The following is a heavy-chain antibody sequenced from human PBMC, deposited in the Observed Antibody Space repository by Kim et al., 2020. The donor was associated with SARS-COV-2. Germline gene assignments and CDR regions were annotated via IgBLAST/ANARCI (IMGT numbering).Heavy chain of an antibody. V-gene: IGHV3-30-3*01. CDR3: GRGNYHDSVSLSDYYNGSDF. CDR1: GLSFDSSA. CDR2: ISYDGRNK. J-gene: IGHJ6*02. Sequence: GGSLRLSCAASGLSFDSSAMNWVRQAPGKGLEWVAVISYDGRNKDYADSVKGRFTISRDNSKITLYLQMNSLRVEDTAVFYCGRGNYHDSVSLSDYYNGSDFWGQGTTVTVSS. D-gene: IGHD3-10*01.